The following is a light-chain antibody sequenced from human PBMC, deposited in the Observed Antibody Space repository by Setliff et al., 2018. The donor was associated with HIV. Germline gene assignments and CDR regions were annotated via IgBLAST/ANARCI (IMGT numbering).Light chain of an antibody. Sequence: QSVLTQPRSVSGSPGQSVTISCTRTTSDVGGYNFVSWYQHHPGKAPKLMIYDVIKRPSGVPDRFSGSKSGNTASLTISGLQAEDEADYYCCSYAGSHTFVFGTGTKVTVL. J-gene: IGLJ1*01. V-gene: IGLV2-11*01. CDR2: DVI. CDR1: TSDVGGYNF. CDR3: CSYAGSHTFV.